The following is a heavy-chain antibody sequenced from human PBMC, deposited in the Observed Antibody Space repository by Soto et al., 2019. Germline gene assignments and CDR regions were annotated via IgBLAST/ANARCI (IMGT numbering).Heavy chain of an antibody. D-gene: IGHD3-10*01. J-gene: IGHJ4*02. V-gene: IGHV4-31*03. Sequence: QVQLQESGPGLVKPSQTLSLTCTVSGDSVSSGGAYWSWIRQLPGKGLEWIGYIYYSGSANYTPSLKSRLTISLDTSQNQVSLRLSSVTAADTAVYYCARLKSRHYKLISYSFDYWGRGTLVSVSS. CDR3: ARLKSRHYKLISYSFDY. CDR1: GDSVSSGGAY. CDR2: IYYSGSA.